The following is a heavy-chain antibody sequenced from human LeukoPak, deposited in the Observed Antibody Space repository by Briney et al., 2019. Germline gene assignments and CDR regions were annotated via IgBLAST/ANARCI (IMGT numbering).Heavy chain of an antibody. V-gene: IGHV3-73*01. CDR1: GFTFSGSA. J-gene: IGHJ4*02. D-gene: IGHD5-24*01. CDR3: TRHVENGIR. CDR2: IRSKANSYAT. Sequence: GGSLRLSCAASGFTFSGSAMHWVCQASGKGLEWVGRIRSKANSYATAYAASVKGRFTISRDDSKNTAYLQMNSLKTEDTAVYYCTRHVENGIRWGQGTLVTVSS.